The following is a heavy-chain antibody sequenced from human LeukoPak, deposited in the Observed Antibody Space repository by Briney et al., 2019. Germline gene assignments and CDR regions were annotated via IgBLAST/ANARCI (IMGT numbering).Heavy chain of an antibody. Sequence: PGGSLRLSCAASGFTFSSYSMNWVRQAPGKGLEWVSYISISISTIYYADSVKGRFTISRHNAKNSLYLQKNSLRAEDTAVYYCAGSGYEPSYYYYYYMDVWGKGTTVTVSS. V-gene: IGHV3-48*01. CDR3: AGSGYEPSYYYYYYMDV. J-gene: IGHJ6*03. D-gene: IGHD5-12*01. CDR2: ISISISTI. CDR1: GFTFSSYS.